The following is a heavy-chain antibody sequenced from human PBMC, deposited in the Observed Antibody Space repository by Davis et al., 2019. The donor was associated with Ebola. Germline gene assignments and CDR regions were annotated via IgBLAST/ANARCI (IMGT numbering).Heavy chain of an antibody. J-gene: IGHJ4*02. CDR3: ARGYLIPNYYDSSGYLGGFDY. V-gene: IGHV1-46*01. D-gene: IGHD3-22*01. Sequence: ASVTVSCKASVYTFTSYYMHWVRQAPGQGLEWMGLINPSGGSTSYAQKFQGRVTMTRDTSTSTVYMELSSLRSEDTAVYYCARGYLIPNYYDSSGYLGGFDYWGQGTLVTVSS. CDR1: VYTFTSYY. CDR2: INPSGGST.